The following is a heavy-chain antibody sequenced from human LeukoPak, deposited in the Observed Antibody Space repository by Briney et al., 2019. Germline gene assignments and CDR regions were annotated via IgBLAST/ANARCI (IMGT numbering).Heavy chain of an antibody. V-gene: IGHV3-20*04. D-gene: IGHD3-10*01. CDR1: GFTFQDYG. J-gene: IGHJ4*02. Sequence: PGGSLRLSCVVSGFTFQDYGMSWVRQAPGKALEWVSGITWNGGSSSYADSVQGRFTISRDNANNSLYLQMNSLRGEDTAVYYFARGFYGSGGYYPYYFDYWGQGTLVTVS. CDR3: ARGFYGSGGYYPYYFDY. CDR2: ITWNGGSS.